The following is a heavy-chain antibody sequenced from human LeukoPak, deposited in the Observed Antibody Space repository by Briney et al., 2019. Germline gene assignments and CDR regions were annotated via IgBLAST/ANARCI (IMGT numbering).Heavy chain of an antibody. CDR1: GVSISSYY. J-gene: IGHJ6*02. CDR2: IYYSGST. CDR3: ARGVTIFGVPYGMDA. D-gene: IGHD3-3*01. V-gene: IGHV4-59*01. Sequence: SETLSLTCTVSGVSISSYYWSWIRQPPGKGLEWIGYIYYSGSTNYNPSLKSRVTISVDTSKNQFSLKLSSVTAADTAVYYCARGVTIFGVPYGMDAWGQGTTVTVSS.